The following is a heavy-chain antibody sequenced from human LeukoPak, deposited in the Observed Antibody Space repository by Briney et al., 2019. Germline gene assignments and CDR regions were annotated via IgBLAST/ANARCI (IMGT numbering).Heavy chain of an antibody. V-gene: IGHV1-18*01. D-gene: IGHD2-21*01. CDR2: ISAYNGNT. CDR3: ARGVKSLNYYYYMDV. CDR1: GYTFTSYG. Sequence: ASVKVSCKASGYTFTSYGISWVRQAPGQGPEWMGWISAYNGNTNYAQKLQGRVTMTTDTSTSTAYMELRSLRSDDTAVYYCARGVKSLNYYYYMDVWGKGTTVTVSS. J-gene: IGHJ6*03.